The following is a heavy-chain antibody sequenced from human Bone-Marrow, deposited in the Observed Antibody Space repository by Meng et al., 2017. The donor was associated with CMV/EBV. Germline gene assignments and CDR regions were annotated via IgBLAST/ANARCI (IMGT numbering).Heavy chain of an antibody. CDR2: IWYDGSNK. J-gene: IGHJ6*02. CDR1: GFTFSSYG. V-gene: IGHV3-33*06. CDR3: AKGHPYYYGMDV. Sequence: GESLKISCAASGFTFSSYGMHWVRQAPGKGLEWVAVIWYDGSNKYYADSVKGRFTISRDNSKNTLYLQMNSLRAEDTAVYYCAKGHPYYYGMDVWGQGTTVTVSS.